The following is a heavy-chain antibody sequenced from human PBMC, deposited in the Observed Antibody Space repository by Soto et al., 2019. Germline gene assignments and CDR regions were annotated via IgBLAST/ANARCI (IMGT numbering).Heavy chain of an antibody. CDR2: IKSKTDGGTT. J-gene: IGHJ4*02. Sequence: EVQLVESGGGLVKPGGSLRLSCAASGFTFSNAWMSWVRQAPGKGLEWVGRIKSKTDGGTTDYAAPMKGRFTISRDDSKNTLYLQMNSLKTEDTAVYYCTTDKVELLVAATPQWLVLGYWGQGTLVTVSS. D-gene: IGHD6-19*01. CDR3: TTDKVELLVAATPQWLVLGY. V-gene: IGHV3-15*01. CDR1: GFTFSNAW.